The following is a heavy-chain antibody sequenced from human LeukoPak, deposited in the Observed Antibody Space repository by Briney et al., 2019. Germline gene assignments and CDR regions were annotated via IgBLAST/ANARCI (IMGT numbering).Heavy chain of an antibody. CDR1: GYTFTSYG. CDR2: FDPEDGET. D-gene: IGHD3-22*01. V-gene: IGHV1-24*01. Sequence: GASVKVSCKASGYTFTSYGISWVRQAPGQGLEWMGGFDPEDGETIYAQKFQGRVTMTEDTSTDTAYMELSSLRSEDTAVYYCATERSYYDSSGYQTVDYWGQGTLVTVSS. J-gene: IGHJ4*02. CDR3: ATERSYYDSSGYQTVDY.